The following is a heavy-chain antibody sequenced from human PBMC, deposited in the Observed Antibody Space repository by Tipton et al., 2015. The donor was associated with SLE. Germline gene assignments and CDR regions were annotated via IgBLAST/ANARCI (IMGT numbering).Heavy chain of an antibody. Sequence: TLSLTCAVDGGSFSGYYWNWIRQPPGKGLEWIGSLDYSGISFYNPSLKSRVTISVDTSKNQFSLKLSSVTAADTSIYYCASSLVVLRNWFDPWGQGTLVTVSS. J-gene: IGHJ5*02. V-gene: IGHV4-34*01. CDR2: LDYSGIS. CDR1: GGSFSGYY. CDR3: ASSLVVLRNWFDP. D-gene: IGHD2-21*01.